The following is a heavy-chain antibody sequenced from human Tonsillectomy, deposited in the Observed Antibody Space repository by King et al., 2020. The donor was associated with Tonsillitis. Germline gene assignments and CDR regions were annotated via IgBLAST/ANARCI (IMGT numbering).Heavy chain of an antibody. V-gene: IGHV1-18*01. CDR3: ARVPITMIVVVITTRGELFFDY. Sequence: QLVQSGAEVKKPGASVKVSCKASGYTFTSYGISWVRQAPGQGLEWMGWISAYNGNTNYAQKLQGRVTITTDTSTSTAYMELRSLRSDDTAVYYCARVPITMIVVVITTRGELFFDYWGQGTLVTVSS. CDR1: GYTFTSYG. J-gene: IGHJ4*02. D-gene: IGHD3-22*01. CDR2: ISAYNGNT.